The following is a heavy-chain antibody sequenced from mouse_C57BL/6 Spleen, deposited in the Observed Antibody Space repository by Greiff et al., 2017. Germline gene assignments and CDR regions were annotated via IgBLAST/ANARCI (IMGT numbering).Heavy chain of an antibody. D-gene: IGHD1-1*01. CDR2: IDPETGGT. Sequence: VQLQQSGAELVRPGASVTLSCKASGYTFTDYEMHWVKQTPVHGLEWIGAIDPETGGTAYTQKFQGKAILTADTSSSTAYMELRSLTSEDSAVYYCTDDDGSSLWYFADWGQGTTLTVSA. CDR3: TDDDGSSLWYFAD. CDR1: GYTFTDYE. J-gene: IGHJ2*01. V-gene: IGHV1-15*01.